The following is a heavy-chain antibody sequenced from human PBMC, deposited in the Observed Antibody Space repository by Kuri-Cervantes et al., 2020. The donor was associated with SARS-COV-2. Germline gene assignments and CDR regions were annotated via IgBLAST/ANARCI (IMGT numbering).Heavy chain of an antibody. CDR1: GFTFSSYS. Sequence: GESLKISCAASGFTFSSYSMNWVRQAPGKGLEWVSSISSSSGYIYYADSVKGRFTISRDNAKNSLYLQMNSLRAEDTAVYYCARGITMIVVVTPFDYWGQGTLVTVSS. CDR3: ARGITMIVVVTPFDY. V-gene: IGHV3-21*01. D-gene: IGHD3-22*01. CDR2: ISSSSGYI. J-gene: IGHJ4*02.